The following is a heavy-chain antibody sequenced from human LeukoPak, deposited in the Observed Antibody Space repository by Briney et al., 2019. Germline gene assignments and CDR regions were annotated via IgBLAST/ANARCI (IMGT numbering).Heavy chain of an antibody. CDR2: ISSSSSTI. V-gene: IGHV3-48*02. D-gene: IGHD6-13*01. J-gene: IGHJ6*02. CDR1: GFTFSSYS. Sequence: GGSLRLSCAASGFTFSSYSMNWVRQAPGKGLEWVSYISSSSSTIYYAGSAKGRFTISRDNAKNSLYLQMNSLRDEDTAVYYCARQPWASHVRIAAAGTSHYYGMDVWGQGTTVTVSS. CDR3: ARQPWASHVRIAAAGTSHYYGMDV.